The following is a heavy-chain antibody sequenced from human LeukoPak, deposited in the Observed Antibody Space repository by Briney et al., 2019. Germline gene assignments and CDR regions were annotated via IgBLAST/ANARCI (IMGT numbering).Heavy chain of an antibody. CDR2: ISGSGGST. J-gene: IGHJ3*02. CDR3: AKDRPSFYCGGDCYPDAFDI. CDR1: GFTFSSYA. D-gene: IGHD2-21*02. Sequence: GGSLRLSCAASGFTFSSYAMSWVRQAPGKGLEWVSAISGSGGSTYYADSVKGRFTISRDNSKNTLYLQMNSLRAEDTAVYYCAKDRPSFYCGGDCYPDAFDIWGQGTMVTVSS. V-gene: IGHV3-23*01.